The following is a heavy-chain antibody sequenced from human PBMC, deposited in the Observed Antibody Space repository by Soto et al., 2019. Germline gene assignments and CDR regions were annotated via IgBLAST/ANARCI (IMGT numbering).Heavy chain of an antibody. CDR2: IHVAMIY. J-gene: IGHJ4*02. D-gene: IGHD6-19*01. CDR1: GFTFSAFG. CDR3: ARDWLGHYFDY. V-gene: IGHV3-30*19. Sequence: QVHLVESGGDVVQPGKSLRLSCAASGFTFSAFGMHWVRQAPGKGLEWVAGIHVAMIYNYADSVKGRFIISRDNTKNTVHMQMDSLSAEDTAVYFCARDWLGHYFDYWGQGTLVTVSA.